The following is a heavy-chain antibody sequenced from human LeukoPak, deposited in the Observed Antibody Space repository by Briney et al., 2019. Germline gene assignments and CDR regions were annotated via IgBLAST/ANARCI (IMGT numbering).Heavy chain of an antibody. CDR3: ATGSTAVAGTKY. J-gene: IGHJ4*02. Sequence: PGVSLRLSCAASGFTFSTYGMNWVRQAPGKGLEWVSTISRSGDITYYADSVKGRFTISRDNSKNTLYLQMNSLRAEDTAIYYCATGSTAVAGTKYWGQGILVTVSS. CDR1: GFTFSTYG. V-gene: IGHV3-23*01. CDR2: ISRSGDIT. D-gene: IGHD6-19*01.